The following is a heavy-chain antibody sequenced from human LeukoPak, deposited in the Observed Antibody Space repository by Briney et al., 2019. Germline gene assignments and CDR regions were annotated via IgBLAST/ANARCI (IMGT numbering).Heavy chain of an antibody. CDR3: VRGGHFDY. CDR2: TYYRTKWYN. CDR1: GDSVSSSTSA. J-gene: IGHJ4*02. V-gene: IGHV6-1*01. D-gene: IGHD3-16*01. Sequence: SQTLSLTCAISGDSVSSSTSAWNWVRQSPSRGLEWLGRTYYRTKWYNDYAESVKSRIAINPDTSKNQFSLHLNSVTPEDTAVYYCVRGGHFDYWGQGTLVTVSS.